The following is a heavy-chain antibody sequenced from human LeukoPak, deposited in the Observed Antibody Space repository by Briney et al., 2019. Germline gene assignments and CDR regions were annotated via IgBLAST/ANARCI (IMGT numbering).Heavy chain of an antibody. CDR1: GYRFTNYH. V-gene: IGHV5-51*01. CDR3: ARAEMYQPLPHLDY. D-gene: IGHD2-2*01. J-gene: IGHJ4*02. CDR2: IYPADSDT. Sequence: GESLKISCKGSGYRFTNYHIGWVRQMPGKGLEWMGIIYPADSDTRYSPSFQGQVTISADKSISTAYLQWSSLKASDTAMYYCARAEMYQPLPHLDYWGQGTLVTVSS.